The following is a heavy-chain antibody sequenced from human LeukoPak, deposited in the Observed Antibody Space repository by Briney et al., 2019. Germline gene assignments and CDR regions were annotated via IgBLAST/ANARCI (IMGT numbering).Heavy chain of an antibody. V-gene: IGHV4-59*08. CDR1: GVSITSYY. J-gene: IGHJ4*02. Sequence: SETLSLTCTVSGVSITSYYWGWIRQPPGKGLEWIGYIYYSVSTNYNPSLKSRFTISVDTSKNQFSLKLSSVTAADTAVYYCARHFLWFGELMAFDYWGQGTLVTVSS. D-gene: IGHD3-10*01. CDR3: ARHFLWFGELMAFDY. CDR2: IYYSVST.